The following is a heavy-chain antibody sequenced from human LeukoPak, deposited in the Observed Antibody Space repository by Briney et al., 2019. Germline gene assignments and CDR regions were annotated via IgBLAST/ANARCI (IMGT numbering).Heavy chain of an antibody. CDR3: ARDHSGYSGYEVMDV. D-gene: IGHD5-12*01. J-gene: IGHJ6*04. CDR2: INSDGSTT. V-gene: IGHV3-74*01. CDR1: GFTLSSSW. Sequence: GGSLRLSCAASGFTLSSSWMHWVRHAPGEGLVWVSRINSDGSTTTYARSVKGRFTFSRDNAKNTLYLQMNSLRAEDTAVYYCARDHSGYSGYEVMDVWGKGTTVTVSA.